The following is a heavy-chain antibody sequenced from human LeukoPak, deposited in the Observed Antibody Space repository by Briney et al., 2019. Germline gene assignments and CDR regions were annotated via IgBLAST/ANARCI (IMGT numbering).Heavy chain of an antibody. CDR2: LYTNGPT. J-gene: IGHJ2*01. V-gene: IGHV3-53*01. CDR3: ARINYDRHHYWYFDL. D-gene: IGHD5-12*01. Sequence: GGSLRLSCAASGFTVSNYYMSWVRQAPGKGLEWLSVLYTNGPTYYAESVKGRFTISRDNSKNMAYLQMNSLRAEDTAVYYCARINYDRHHYWYFDLWGRGTLVTVSS. CDR1: GFTVSNYY.